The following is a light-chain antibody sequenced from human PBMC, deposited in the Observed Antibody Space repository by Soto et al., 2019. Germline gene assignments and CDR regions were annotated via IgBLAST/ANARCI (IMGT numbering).Light chain of an antibody. J-gene: IGKJ2*01. V-gene: IGKV3-11*01. CDR1: QSVSSY. CDR2: DAS. Sequence: EIVLTQSPATLSLSPGEGATLSCRASQSVSSYLAWYQQKPGQAPRLLIYDASNRATGIPARFSGSGSGTDLTLTISSLEPEDFAVYYCHQRSNWPRTFGQGTKLEIK. CDR3: HQRSNWPRT.